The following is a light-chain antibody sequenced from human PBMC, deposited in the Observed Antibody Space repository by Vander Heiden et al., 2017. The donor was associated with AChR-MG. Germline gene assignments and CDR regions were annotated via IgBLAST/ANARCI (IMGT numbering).Light chain of an antibody. CDR2: DVS. V-gene: IGLV2-11*01. CDR1: SSDVGGYNY. CDR3: CSYAGSYTKV. J-gene: IGLJ2*01. Sequence: QSALTQPRPVSGSPGQSVTISCTGTSSDVGGYNYVSWYQQHPGKAPKLMIYDVSKRPSGVTDRFSGSKSGNTASLTISGLQAEDEADYYCCSYAGSYTKVFGGGTKLTVL.